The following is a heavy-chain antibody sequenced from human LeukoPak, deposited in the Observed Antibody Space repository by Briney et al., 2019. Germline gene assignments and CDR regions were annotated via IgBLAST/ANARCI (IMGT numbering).Heavy chain of an antibody. J-gene: IGHJ4*02. CDR1: WNSFNNYW. CDR3: ARLAAVVTAIHDY. V-gene: IGHV5-51*01. Sequence: GESPKIFLNGSWNSFNNYWIGRVRQVPGKGLELGGIIYPGDSDTKYSPSFQGQVTISTDKSNSTAYLQWGSLKASDTAMYYCARLAAVVTAIHDYWGQGTLVTVSS. CDR2: IYPGDSDT. D-gene: IGHD2-21*02.